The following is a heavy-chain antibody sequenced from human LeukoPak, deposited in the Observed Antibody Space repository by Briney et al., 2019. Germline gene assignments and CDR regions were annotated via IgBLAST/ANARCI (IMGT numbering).Heavy chain of an antibody. D-gene: IGHD2-15*01. CDR3: ARDKTFEVVNYFDY. CDR1: GYSISSGYY. V-gene: IGHV4-38-2*02. CDR2: IYHSGST. J-gene: IGHJ4*02. Sequence: SETLSLTCTVSGYSISSGYYWGWIRQPPGKGLEWIGSIYHSGSTYYNPSLKSRITISLDTSKNQFSLKLSSVTAADTAVYYCARDKTFEVVNYFDYWGQGTLVTVSS.